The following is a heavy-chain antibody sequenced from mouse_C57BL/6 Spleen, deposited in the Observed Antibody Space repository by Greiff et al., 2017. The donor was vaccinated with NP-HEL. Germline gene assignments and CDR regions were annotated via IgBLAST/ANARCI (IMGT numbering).Heavy chain of an antibody. Sequence: QVQLQQPGAELVKPGASVKLSCKASGYTFTSYWMQWVKQRPGQGLELIGEIDPSDSYTNSNQKFKGKATLTLDTSSSTAYMQLSSLTSEDSAVYYCARSSFAGTGYFDVWGTGTTVTVSS. V-gene: IGHV1-50*01. CDR2: IDPSDSYT. CDR1: GYTFTSYW. J-gene: IGHJ1*03. D-gene: IGHD4-1*01. CDR3: ARSSFAGTGYFDV.